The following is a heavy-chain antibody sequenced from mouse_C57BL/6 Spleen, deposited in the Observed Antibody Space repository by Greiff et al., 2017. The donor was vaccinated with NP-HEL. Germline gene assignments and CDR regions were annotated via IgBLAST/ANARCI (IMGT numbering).Heavy chain of an antibody. CDR3: ASYYSNYDAMDY. CDR1: GYSITSGYY. D-gene: IGHD2-5*01. CDR2: ISYDGSN. Sequence: EVQLQESGPGLVKPSQSLSLTCSVTGYSITSGYYWNWIRQFPGNKLEWMGYISYDGSNNYNPSLKNRFSITRDTSKNQFFLKLNSVTTEDTATYYWASYYSNYDAMDYWGQGTSVTVSS. V-gene: IGHV3-6*01. J-gene: IGHJ4*01.